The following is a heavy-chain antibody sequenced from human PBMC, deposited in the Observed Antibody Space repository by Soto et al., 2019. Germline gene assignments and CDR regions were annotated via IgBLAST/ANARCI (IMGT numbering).Heavy chain of an antibody. J-gene: IGHJ4*02. CDR2: TSYDGSNT. CDR3: ARWGTTGGFDV. V-gene: IGHV3-30*19. CDR1: GFTFRSFV. Sequence: QVQLVESGGGVVQPGTSLRLSCVGSGFTFRSFVIHWVRQAPGTGLEWVALTSYDGSNTYYDDSVKGRFTISRDNSRYTGDLQMDSRILDDTALYVWARWGTTGGFDVSGQGTLVSVCS. D-gene: IGHD3-16*01.